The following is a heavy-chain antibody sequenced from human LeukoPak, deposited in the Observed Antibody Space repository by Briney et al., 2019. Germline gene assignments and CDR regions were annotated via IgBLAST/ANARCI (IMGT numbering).Heavy chain of an antibody. D-gene: IGHD2-2*01. Sequence: ASVKVSCRASGYTFTSYDINWVRQATGQGLEWMGWMNPNSGNTGYAQKFRGRVTMTRNTSISTAYMELSSLRSEDTAVYYCASTPTYCSSTSCHPLDYWGQGTLVTVSS. J-gene: IGHJ4*02. V-gene: IGHV1-8*01. CDR2: MNPNSGNT. CDR1: GYTFTSYD. CDR3: ASTPTYCSSTSCHPLDY.